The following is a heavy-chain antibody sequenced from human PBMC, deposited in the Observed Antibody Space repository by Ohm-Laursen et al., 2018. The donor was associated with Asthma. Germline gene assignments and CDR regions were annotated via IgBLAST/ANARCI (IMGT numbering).Heavy chain of an antibody. Sequence: SLRLSCTASGFTFSGYAMSWVRQAPGKGLEWVSVISGNGGTTYYADSVGGRFSMSRDNSMNTHYLQMNSLRAEDTAVYFCAKDSIAGSTPGHDYVDYWGKGTLVTVSS. D-gene: IGHD3-22*01. J-gene: IGHJ4*02. CDR1: GFTFSGYA. V-gene: IGHV3-23*01. CDR2: ISGNGGTT. CDR3: AKDSIAGSTPGHDYVDY.